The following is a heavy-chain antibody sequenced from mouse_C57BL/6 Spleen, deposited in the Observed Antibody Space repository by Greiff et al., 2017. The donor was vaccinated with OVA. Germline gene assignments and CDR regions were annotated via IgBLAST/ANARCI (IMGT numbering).Heavy chain of an antibody. D-gene: IGHD2-5*01. CDR3: ATPGAYYSNYPYAMDY. V-gene: IGHV2-5*01. Sequence: QVQLQQSGPGLVQPSQSLSITCTVSGFSFTSYGVHWVRQSPGKGLEWLGVIWRGGSTDYNAAFMSRLSITKDNSKSQVFFKMNSLQADDTAIYXCATPGAYYSNYPYAMDYWGQGTSVTVSS. CDR1: GFSFTSYG. CDR2: IWRGGST. J-gene: IGHJ4*01.